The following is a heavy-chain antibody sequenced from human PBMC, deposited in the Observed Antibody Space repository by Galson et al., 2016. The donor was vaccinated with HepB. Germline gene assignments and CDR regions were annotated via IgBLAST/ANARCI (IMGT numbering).Heavy chain of an antibody. D-gene: IGHD6-6*01. CDR1: GFTFSSYH. V-gene: IGHV3-48*02. CDR2: ITSSGSTI. Sequence: SLRLSCAASGFTFSSYHMNWVRQAPGRGLEWLSDITSSGSTIAYADSVKGRCTISRDNAKKSLYLQMNSLRDEDTAVYFCARGGYSSSSRARSIDYWGPGTLVTVSS. CDR3: ARGGYSSSSRARSIDY. J-gene: IGHJ4*02.